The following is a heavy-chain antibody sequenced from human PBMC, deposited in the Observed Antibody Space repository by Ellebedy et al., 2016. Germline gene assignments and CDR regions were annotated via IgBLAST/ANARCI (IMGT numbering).Heavy chain of an antibody. J-gene: IGHJ5*02. Sequence: GESLKISXTASGLNFNTFFMSWVRQAPGKGLEWVSTISAGSDTTRLADSVKGRFTISRDSSRNTLYLQMNSLRAEDTAVYYCARESTTVTTLSWFDPWGQGTLVTVSS. V-gene: IGHV3-23*01. CDR3: ARESTTVTTLSWFDP. CDR2: ISAGSDTT. CDR1: GLNFNTFF. D-gene: IGHD4-17*01.